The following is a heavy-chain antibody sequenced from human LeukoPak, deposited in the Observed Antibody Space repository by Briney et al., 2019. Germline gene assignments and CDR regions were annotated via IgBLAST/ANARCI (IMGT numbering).Heavy chain of an antibody. CDR3: ARGSYYYGSGSHLDY. V-gene: IGHV3-21*01. D-gene: IGHD3-10*01. CDR1: GFTFSSYG. Sequence: PGRSLRLSCAASGFTFSSYGMNWVRQAPGKGLEWVSSISSSSSYIYYADSVKGRFTISRDNAKNSLYLQMNSLRAEDTAVYYCARGSYYYGSGSHLDYWGQGTLVTVSS. J-gene: IGHJ4*02. CDR2: ISSSSSYI.